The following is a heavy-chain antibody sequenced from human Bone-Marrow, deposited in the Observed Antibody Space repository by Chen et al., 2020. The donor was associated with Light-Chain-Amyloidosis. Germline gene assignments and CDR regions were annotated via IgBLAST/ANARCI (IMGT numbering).Heavy chain of an antibody. D-gene: IGHD3-3*01. CDR1: GGSFSGYY. CDR2: INHSGST. Sequence: QVQLQXXGAGLLKPSETLSLTCAVYGGSFSGYYWSWIRQPPGKGLEWIGEINHSGSTNYNPSLKSRVTISVDTSKNQFSLKLSSVTXADTAVYYCARVNPNYDFWSGYYWHFDYWGQGTLVTVSS. J-gene: IGHJ4*02. CDR3: ARVNPNYDFWSGYYWHFDY. V-gene: IGHV4-34*01.